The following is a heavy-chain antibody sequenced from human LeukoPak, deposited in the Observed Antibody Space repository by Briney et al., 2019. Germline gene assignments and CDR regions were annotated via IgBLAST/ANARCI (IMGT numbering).Heavy chain of an antibody. J-gene: IGHJ1*01. Sequence: SETLSLTCAVYGGSLSGYYWSWIRQPPGEGLEWIGEINYSGSTNYNPSLKSRVTVSLDTSKTQFSLKMSSVTAADTAVYYCARADCCGGCCYRAYFQYRSQGTLVTVSS. CDR2: INYSGST. CDR1: GGSLSGYY. CDR3: ARADCCGGCCYRAYFQY. V-gene: IGHV4-34*01. D-gene: IGHD2-15*01.